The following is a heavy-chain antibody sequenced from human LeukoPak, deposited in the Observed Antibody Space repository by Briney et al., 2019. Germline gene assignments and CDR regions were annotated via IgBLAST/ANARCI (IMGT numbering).Heavy chain of an antibody. CDR2: ISSSASTI. CDR1: GISFSNYV. J-gene: IGHJ5*02. D-gene: IGHD6-19*01. CDR3: ARGVFYSSDYSNCFDP. Sequence: GGFLRLSCAAPGISFSNYVMKWVRQAPGKGLERASYISSSASTIYYADSVKGRFTISRDNAKNSLYLQMNSLRAEDTAVYYCARGVFYSSDYSNCFDPWGQGTLVTVSS. V-gene: IGHV3-48*03.